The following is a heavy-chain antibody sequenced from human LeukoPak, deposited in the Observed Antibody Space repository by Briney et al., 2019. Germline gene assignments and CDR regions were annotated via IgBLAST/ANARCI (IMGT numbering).Heavy chain of an antibody. J-gene: IGHJ3*02. CDR1: GGSISSYY. CDR2: IYYSGST. D-gene: IGHD6-13*01. V-gene: IGHV4-59*01. Sequence: SETLSLTCTVSGGSISSYYWTWIRQPPGKGLEWIGYIYYSGSTYYSPSLKSRLTISVDTSKNQLSLKVNSVTAADTAVYYCARVAAAAFDIWGQGTMVTVSS. CDR3: ARVAAAAFDI.